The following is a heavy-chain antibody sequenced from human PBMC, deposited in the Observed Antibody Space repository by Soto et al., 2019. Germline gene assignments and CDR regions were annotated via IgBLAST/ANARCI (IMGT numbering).Heavy chain of an antibody. Sequence: SETLSLTCTVSGGSISSYYWSWIRQPPGKGLEWIGYIYYSGSTNYNPSLKSRVTISVDTSKNQFSLKLSSVTAADTAVYYCARMIYYDFWSGYLDYWGQGTLVTVSS. D-gene: IGHD3-3*01. CDR2: IYYSGST. CDR1: GGSISSYY. CDR3: ARMIYYDFWSGYLDY. V-gene: IGHV4-59*01. J-gene: IGHJ4*02.